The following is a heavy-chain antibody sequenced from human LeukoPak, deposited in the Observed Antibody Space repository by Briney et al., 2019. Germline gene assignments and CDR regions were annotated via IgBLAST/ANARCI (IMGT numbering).Heavy chain of an antibody. CDR3: ARMTTGTTYFDY. D-gene: IGHD1-1*01. Sequence: ASETLSLTCTVSGDSISSRTYYWGWIRQPPGKGLEWIGIMHYSGNTYYNPSLKSRVTISADTSKNQISPKVSSVTAADTAVYYCARMTTGTTYFDYWGQGTLVTVSS. J-gene: IGHJ4*02. CDR1: GDSISSRTYY. V-gene: IGHV4-39*01. CDR2: MHYSGNT.